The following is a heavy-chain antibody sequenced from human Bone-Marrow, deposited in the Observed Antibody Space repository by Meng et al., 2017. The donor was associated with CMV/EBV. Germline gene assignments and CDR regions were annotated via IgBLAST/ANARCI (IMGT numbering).Heavy chain of an antibody. D-gene: IGHD3-10*01. Sequence: ASVKVSCKASGYTFTSYYMHWVRQAPGQGLEWMGIINPSGGSTSYAQKFQGRVTMTRDTSTSTVYMELSSLRSADTAVYYCARGLYSYDSGSYIGPLGGSFDIWAKGQWSPSPQ. CDR2: INPSGGST. CDR3: ARGLYSYDSGSYIGPLGGSFDI. V-gene: IGHV1-46*01. J-gene: IGHJ3*02. CDR1: GYTFTSYY.